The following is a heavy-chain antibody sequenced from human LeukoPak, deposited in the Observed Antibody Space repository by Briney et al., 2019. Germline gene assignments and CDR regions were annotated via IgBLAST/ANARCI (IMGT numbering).Heavy chain of an antibody. Sequence: ASVKVSCKASGYTFTSYYIHWVRQAPGQGLEWMGIINPSGGSTTYAQKFQGRVIMTSDMSTSTVYMDLSSLRSEDTAVYYCAREQWAFRSYYDSSGYHDYWGQGTLVTVSS. CDR1: GYTFTSYY. V-gene: IGHV1-46*01. J-gene: IGHJ4*02. CDR2: INPSGGST. CDR3: AREQWAFRSYYDSSGYHDY. D-gene: IGHD3-22*01.